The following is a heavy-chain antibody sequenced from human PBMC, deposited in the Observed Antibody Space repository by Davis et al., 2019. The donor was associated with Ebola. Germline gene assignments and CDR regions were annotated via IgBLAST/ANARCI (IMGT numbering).Heavy chain of an antibody. J-gene: IGHJ4*02. CDR1: GGSFSGYY. D-gene: IGHD1-26*01. V-gene: IGHV4-34*01. CDR3: ATQWELLSFDY. Sequence: SETLSLTCAVYGGSFSGYYWSWIRQPPGKGLEWIGEINHSGSTNYNPSLKSRVTISVDTSKNQFSLKLSSVTAADTAVYYCATQWELLSFDYWGQGTLVTVSS. CDR2: INHSGST.